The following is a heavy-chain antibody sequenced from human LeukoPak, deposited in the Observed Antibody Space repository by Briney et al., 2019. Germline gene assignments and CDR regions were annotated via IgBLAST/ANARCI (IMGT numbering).Heavy chain of an antibody. CDR3: AREGKWELQFNYFDY. D-gene: IGHD1-26*01. V-gene: IGHV1-69*13. J-gene: IGHJ4*02. Sequence: WASVKVSCKASGGTFSSYAISWVRQAPGQGLEWMGGIFPTFGTANYAQKFQGRVTITADESTSTAYMELSSLRSEDTAVYYCAREGKWELQFNYFDYWGQGTLVTVSS. CDR2: IFPTFGTA. CDR1: GGTFSSYA.